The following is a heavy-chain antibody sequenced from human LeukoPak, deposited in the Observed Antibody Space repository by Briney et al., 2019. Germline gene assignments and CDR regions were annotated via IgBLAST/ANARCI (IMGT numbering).Heavy chain of an antibody. CDR3: AKGTNRWLQLYYFDY. J-gene: IGHJ4*02. D-gene: IGHD5-24*01. CDR1: GFTFSSYA. Sequence: GGSLRLSCAASGFTFSSYAMSWVRQAPGKGLESVSAISGSGGSTYYADSVKGRSTISRDNSKNTLYLQMNSLRAEDTAVYYCAKGTNRWLQLYYFDYWGQGTLVTVSS. CDR2: ISGSGGST. V-gene: IGHV3-23*01.